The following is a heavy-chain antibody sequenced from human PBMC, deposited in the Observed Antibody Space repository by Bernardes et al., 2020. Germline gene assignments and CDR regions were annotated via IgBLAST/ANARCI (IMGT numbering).Heavy chain of an antibody. V-gene: IGHV4-30-4*01. D-gene: IGHD3-16*02. CDR3: ARITFGGVIPNAFDI. CDR1: GGSISSGDYY. Sequence: SETLSLTCTVSGGSISSGDYYWSWIRQPPGKGLEWIGYIYYSGSTYYNPSLKSRVTISVDTSKNQFSLKLSSVTAADTAVYYCARITFGGVIPNAFDIWGQGTMVTVSS. CDR2: IYYSGST. J-gene: IGHJ3*02.